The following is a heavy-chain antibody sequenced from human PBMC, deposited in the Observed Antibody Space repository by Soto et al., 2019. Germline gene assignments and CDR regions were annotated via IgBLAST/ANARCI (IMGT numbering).Heavy chain of an antibody. Sequence: EVQLVESGGGLVQPGGSLRLSCAVSGFTFSDHYMDWVRQAPGKGLEWVGRTRKKATSYTTEYAASVKGRFTISRDDSKNSLYLQMNSLKTEDTAVYYCARGPPSRVTTGYYYGMDVWGQGTTVTVSS. CDR2: TRKKATSYTT. J-gene: IGHJ6*02. CDR3: ARGPPSRVTTGYYYGMDV. V-gene: IGHV3-72*01. D-gene: IGHD4-17*01. CDR1: GFTFSDHY.